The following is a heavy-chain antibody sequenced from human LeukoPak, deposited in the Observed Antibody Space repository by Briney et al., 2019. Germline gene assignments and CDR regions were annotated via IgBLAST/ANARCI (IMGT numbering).Heavy chain of an antibody. CDR1: GGPISSYY. CDR3: AREETFNWFDP. Sequence: SETLSLTCTVSGGPISSYYWSWIRQPPGKGLEWIGYIYYSGSTNYNPSLKSRVTISVDTSKNQFSLKLSSVTAADTAVYYCAREETFNWFDPWGQGTLVTVSS. J-gene: IGHJ5*02. CDR2: IYYSGST. V-gene: IGHV4-59*01.